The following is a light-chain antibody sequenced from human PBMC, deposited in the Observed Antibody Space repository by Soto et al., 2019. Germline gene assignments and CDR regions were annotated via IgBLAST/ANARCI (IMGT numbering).Light chain of an antibody. Sequence: AIPMTPFPSSFPASTGGRASITRRASQGISSYLAWYQQKPGKAPKLLIYAASSLQSGVPSRFSGSGSGTDFTLTISSLQPEDFATYYCQQSYSTPLTFGGGTKVDIK. CDR1: QGISSY. CDR2: AAS. J-gene: IGKJ4*01. V-gene: IGKV1-8*01. CDR3: QQSYSTPLT.